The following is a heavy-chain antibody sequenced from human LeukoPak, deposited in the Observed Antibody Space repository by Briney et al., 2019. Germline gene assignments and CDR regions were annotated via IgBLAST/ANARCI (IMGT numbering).Heavy chain of an antibody. CDR1: GFTLSDFA. CDR2: ISYDGSNK. D-gene: IGHD5-18*01. J-gene: IGHJ4*02. CDR3: AGGYSYGPTIDY. Sequence: GGSLRLSCAASGFTLSDFAMHWVRQAPGKGLEWVAFISYDGSNKYYADSVKGRFTISRDNAKNSLYLQMNSLRAEDTAVYYCAGGYSYGPTIDYWGQGTLVTVSS. V-gene: IGHV3-30-3*01.